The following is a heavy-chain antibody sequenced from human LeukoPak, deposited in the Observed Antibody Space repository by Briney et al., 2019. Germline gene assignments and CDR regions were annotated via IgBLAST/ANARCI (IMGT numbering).Heavy chain of an antibody. V-gene: IGHV3-64*01. Sequence: PGGSLRLSCAASGFTFSSYAMHWVRQAPGKGLEYVSAISSNGGSTYYANSVKGRFTISRDNSKNTLYLQMGSLRAEDMAVYYCARDRGWGSFPLHYFDYWGQGTLVTVSS. CDR2: ISSNGGST. CDR1: GFTFSSYA. J-gene: IGHJ4*02. CDR3: ARDRGWGSFPLHYFDY. D-gene: IGHD3-10*01.